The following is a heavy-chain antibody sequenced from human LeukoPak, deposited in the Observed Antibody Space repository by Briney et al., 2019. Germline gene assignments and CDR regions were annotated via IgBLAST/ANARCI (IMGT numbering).Heavy chain of an antibody. J-gene: IGHJ4*02. CDR2: ISNRGSYI. D-gene: IGHD3-10*01. V-gene: IGHV3-21*01. CDR3: ARVQDMVRGENLDY. Sequence: PGGSLRLSCAASGFTFSSYTMNWVRQAPGKGLEWVSSISNRGSYIYYADSMKGRFTISRDNAKNSLYLQMNSLRAEDTAVYYCARVQDMVRGENLDYWGQGTLVTVSS. CDR1: GFTFSSYT.